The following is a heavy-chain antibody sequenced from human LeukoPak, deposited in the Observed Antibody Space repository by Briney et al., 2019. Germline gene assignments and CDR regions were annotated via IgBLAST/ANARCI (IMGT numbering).Heavy chain of an antibody. D-gene: IGHD2-21*02. J-gene: IGHJ4*02. V-gene: IGHV4-39*07. CDR3: AKVGAYCGGDCNLDY. CDR2: IYYSGST. CDR1: GGSVNSRNYF. Sequence: PSETLSLTCTVSGGSVNSRNYFWGWIRQPPGKGLEWIGSIYYSGSTYYNPSLKSRVTISVDTSKNQFSLKLTSVTAADTAVYYCAKVGAYCGGDCNLDYWGQGTLVTVSS.